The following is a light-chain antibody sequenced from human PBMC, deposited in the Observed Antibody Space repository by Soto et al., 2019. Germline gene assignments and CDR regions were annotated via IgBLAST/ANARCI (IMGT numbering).Light chain of an antibody. CDR2: DVT. CDR3: TSYTSSSTRGV. CDR1: SSDVGGYNY. Sequence: QSALTQPASVSGSPGQSITISCTGTSSDVGGYNYVSWYQQHPGKAPKLMIYDVTSRPSGVSNRFSASKSGNTASLTISGLQAEDEAAYYCTSYTSSSTRGVFGGGTKLTVL. J-gene: IGLJ2*01. V-gene: IGLV2-14*01.